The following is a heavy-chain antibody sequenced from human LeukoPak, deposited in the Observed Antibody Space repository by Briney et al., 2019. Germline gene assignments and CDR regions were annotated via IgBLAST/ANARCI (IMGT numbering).Heavy chain of an antibody. J-gene: IGHJ4*02. CDR1: EFTFSSYE. D-gene: IGHD3-22*01. V-gene: IGHV3-48*03. CDR3: AVDSSGHFDY. Sequence: VGSLRLSCAASEFTFSSYEMNWVRQAPGKGLEWVSYISSSGSTIYYADSVKGRFTISRDNAKNSLYLQMNSLRAEDTAVYYCAVDSSGHFDYWGQGTLVTVPS. CDR2: ISSSGSTI.